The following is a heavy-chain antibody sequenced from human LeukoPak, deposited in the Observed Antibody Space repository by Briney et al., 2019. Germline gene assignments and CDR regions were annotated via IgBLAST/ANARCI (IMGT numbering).Heavy chain of an antibody. J-gene: IGHJ4*02. CDR3: ARGDRGGDCYSGFDY. D-gene: IGHD2-21*02. CDR2: IYYSGST. CDR1: GGSISSYY. Sequence: SETLSLTCTVSGGSISSYYWSWIRQPPGKGLEWIGYIYYSGSTNYNPSLKSRVTISVDTSKNQFSLKLSSVTAADTAVYYCARGDRGGDCYSGFDYWGQGTLVTVSS. V-gene: IGHV4-59*01.